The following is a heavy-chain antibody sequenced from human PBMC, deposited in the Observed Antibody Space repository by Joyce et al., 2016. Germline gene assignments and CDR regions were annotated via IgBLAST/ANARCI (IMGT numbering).Heavy chain of an antibody. D-gene: IGHD3-10*01. V-gene: IGHV3-48*03. CDR2: ISSSGGDNI. Sequence: EVQLVESGGGLAQPGGSLRLSCAASGFDFRTYEMDWVRQAPGKGLGWIAYISSSGGDNIYYADSVKGRFSISRDNVRNSLDLHMSSLRVEDTAVYYCARMSKINYFFDFWGQGTLVTVSS. J-gene: IGHJ4*02. CDR3: ARMSKINYFFDF. CDR1: GFDFRTYE.